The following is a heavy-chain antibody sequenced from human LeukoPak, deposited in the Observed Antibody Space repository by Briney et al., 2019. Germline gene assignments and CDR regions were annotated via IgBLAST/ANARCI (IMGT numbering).Heavy chain of an antibody. CDR2: INTNTGNP. D-gene: IGHD6-19*01. J-gene: IGHJ4*02. Sequence: ASVKVSCKASGYTFTSYAMNWVRQAPGQGLEWMGWINTNTGNPTYAQGFTGRFVFSLDTSVSTAYLQISSLKAEDTAVYYCARDHPPVAVAGNGLGYWGQGTLVTVSS. CDR3: ARDHPPVAVAGNGLGY. CDR1: GYTFTSYA. V-gene: IGHV7-4-1*02.